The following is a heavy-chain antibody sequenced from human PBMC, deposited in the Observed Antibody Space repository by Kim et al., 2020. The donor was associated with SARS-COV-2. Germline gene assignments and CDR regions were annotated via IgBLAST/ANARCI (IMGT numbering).Heavy chain of an antibody. CDR2: INADNANT. J-gene: IGHJ4*02. CDR3: ARDAVTGRLFDY. V-gene: IGHV1-3*01. CDR1: GYTFTSYA. Sequence: ASVKVSCKASGYTFTSYAMHWVRQAPGQRLEWMGWINADNANTQYSQRFQVRVTITRDTSASTAYMELSSLRSEDTAVYYCARDAVTGRLFDYWGPGTLV. D-gene: IGHD6-19*01.